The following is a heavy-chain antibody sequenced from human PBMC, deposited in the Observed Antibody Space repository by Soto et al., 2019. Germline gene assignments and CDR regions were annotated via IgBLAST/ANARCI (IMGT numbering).Heavy chain of an antibody. CDR3: ARDFGSTSSPFDY. V-gene: IGHV1-3*01. D-gene: IGHD6-6*01. CDR1: GHTFTYHT. CDR2: INAGNGNT. Sequence: ASVKVSCKASGHTFTYHTLHWVRQAPGQRLEWMGWINAGNGNTKISQKFQGRVTITRDTSASTAYMELSSLRSDDTAVYYCARDFGSTSSPFDYWGQGTLVTVSS. J-gene: IGHJ4*02.